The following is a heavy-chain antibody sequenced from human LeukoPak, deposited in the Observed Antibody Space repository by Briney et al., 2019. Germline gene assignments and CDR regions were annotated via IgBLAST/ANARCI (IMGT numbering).Heavy chain of an antibody. V-gene: IGHV3-9*01. CDR3: ARSGYSSSWYMF. CDR1: GFTFDDYA. Sequence: PGGSLRLSCAASGFTFDDYAMHWVRQAPGEGLEWVSGISWNSVSIAYADSVKGRFTISRDNAKNSLYLQMNSLRAEDTAFYYCARSGYSSSWYMFWGQGSLVTVSS. D-gene: IGHD6-13*01. CDR2: ISWNSVSI. J-gene: IGHJ4*02.